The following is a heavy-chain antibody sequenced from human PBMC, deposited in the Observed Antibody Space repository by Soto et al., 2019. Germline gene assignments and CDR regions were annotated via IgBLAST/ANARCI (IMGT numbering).Heavy chain of an antibody. J-gene: IGHJ4*02. V-gene: IGHV3-30-3*01. D-gene: IGHD6-13*01. CDR1: GFTFSSYA. CDR3: ARDRAAGAFDY. Sequence: GGSLRLSCSASGFTFSSYAMHWVRQAPGKGLEWVAVISYDGSNKNYADSVKGRFTTSRDNSKNTLYLQMNSLRAEDTAVYYCARDRAAGAFDYWGQGTLVTVSS. CDR2: ISYDGSNK.